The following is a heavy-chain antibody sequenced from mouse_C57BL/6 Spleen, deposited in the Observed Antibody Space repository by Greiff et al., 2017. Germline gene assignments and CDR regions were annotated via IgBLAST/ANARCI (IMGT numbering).Heavy chain of an antibody. D-gene: IGHD2-4*01. Sequence: VQLQQPGTELVKPGASVKLSCKASGYTFTSYWMHWVKQRPGQGLEWIGNINPSNGGTNYNEKFKSKATLTVDKSSSTAYMQLSSLTSADSAVYYCARGGYYETEGFDYWGQGTTLTVSS. CDR2: INPSNGGT. J-gene: IGHJ2*01. CDR3: ARGGYYETEGFDY. V-gene: IGHV1-53*01. CDR1: GYTFTSYW.